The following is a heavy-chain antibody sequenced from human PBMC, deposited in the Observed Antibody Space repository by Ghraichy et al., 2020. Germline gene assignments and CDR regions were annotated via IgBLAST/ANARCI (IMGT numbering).Heavy chain of an antibody. CDR1: GYTFTDNY. J-gene: IGHJ6*02. D-gene: IGHD6-13*01. CDR3: ARGIAAAGINYYGMDV. CDR2: INPNSGGA. V-gene: IGHV1-2*06. Sequence: ASVKVSCKASGYTFTDNYMHWVRQAPGQGLEWMGRINPNSGGANYAQKFQGRVTMTRYRSTSTADMELSGLRSDDTAVYYCARGIAAAGINYYGMDVWGQGTTVTVSS.